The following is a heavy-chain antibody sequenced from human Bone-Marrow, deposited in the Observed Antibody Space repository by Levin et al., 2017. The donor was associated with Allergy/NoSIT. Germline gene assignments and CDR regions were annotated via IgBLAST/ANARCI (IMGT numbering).Heavy chain of an antibody. V-gene: IGHV3-64*02. CDR2: ISSNGGRT. J-gene: IGHJ3*01. D-gene: IGHD5-18*01. Sequence: GASVKVSCAASGFTFSTYGMHWVRQAPGKGLEYVSAISSNGGRTYYADSVKGRFTISRDNSKNTVYLQMGNLRTEDMAVYYCAREGYSYGYLAAFDVWGQGTVVTVSP. CDR1: GFTFSTYG. CDR3: AREGYSYGYLAAFDV.